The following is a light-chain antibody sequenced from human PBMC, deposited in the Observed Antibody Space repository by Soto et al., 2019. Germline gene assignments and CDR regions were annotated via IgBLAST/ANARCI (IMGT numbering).Light chain of an antibody. J-gene: IGKJ3*01. CDR1: QSVSSSY. Sequence: EIVLTQSPGTLSLSPGERATLSCRASQSVSSSYLAWYQQKPCQAPRLLIYGASSRATGIPDRFSGSGSGTDFTLTISRLEPEDFAVYYCQQYGSSPQVFTFGPGTKVDIK. CDR3: QQYGSSPQVFT. CDR2: GAS. V-gene: IGKV3-20*01.